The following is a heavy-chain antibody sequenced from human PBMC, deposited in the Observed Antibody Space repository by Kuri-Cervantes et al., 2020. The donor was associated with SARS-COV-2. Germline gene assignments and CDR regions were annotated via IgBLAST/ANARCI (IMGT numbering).Heavy chain of an antibody. CDR2: ISDSGDST. CDR1: GFTFSSYA. D-gene: IGHD6-19*01. CDR3: AKDQLEQWLVYYYYMDV. Sequence: GESLKISCAASGFTFSSYAMSWVRQAPGQGLEWFSGISDSGDSTNYADSVKGRFTISRDNSKNTVYLEMDSLRADDTAVYYCAKDQLEQWLVYYYYMDVWGKGTTVT. V-gene: IGHV3-23*01. J-gene: IGHJ6*03.